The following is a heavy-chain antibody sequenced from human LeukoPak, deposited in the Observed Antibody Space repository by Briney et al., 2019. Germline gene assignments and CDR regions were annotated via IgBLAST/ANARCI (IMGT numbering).Heavy chain of an antibody. CDR2: IRYDRRNE. Sequence: PGGSLRLSCAASGFTFNNYGMHWVRQAPGKGLEWVAFIRYDRRNEYYADSVKGRFTVSRDNSKNTLYLQMNSLRAEDTAVYYCAKPPRPRTYFMDVWGKGTTVTISS. J-gene: IGHJ6*03. V-gene: IGHV3-30*02. CDR1: GFTFNNYG. CDR3: AKPPRPRTYFMDV. D-gene: IGHD3/OR15-3a*01.